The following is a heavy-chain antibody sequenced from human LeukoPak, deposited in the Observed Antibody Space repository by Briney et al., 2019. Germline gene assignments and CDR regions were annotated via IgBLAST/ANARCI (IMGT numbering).Heavy chain of an antibody. V-gene: IGHV3-23*05. D-gene: IGHD3-16*01. Sequence: GGSLRLSCVASGLIFDAYAMAWVRQAPGKGLQWVATIDTHSDNMYYAESVRGRFVISRDNSKNTLYLQMNSLRADDTAIYYCARNQQLGGHSYYYYGMDVWGQGTTVTVSS. CDR3: ARNQQLGGHSYYYYGMDV. CDR2: IDTHSDNM. J-gene: IGHJ6*02. CDR1: GLIFDAYA.